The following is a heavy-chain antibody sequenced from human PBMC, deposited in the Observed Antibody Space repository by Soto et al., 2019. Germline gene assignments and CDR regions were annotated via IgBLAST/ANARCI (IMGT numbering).Heavy chain of an antibody. CDR1: GFTFRSYA. D-gene: IGHD4-17*01. Sequence: GGSLRLSCVASGFTFRSYAMSWVRQAPGKGLEWVSSISTNGDPANYADSVKGRFTISRDNSKNALYMQMNGLRPEDTAVYYCAKDLSRWPHYAFDSWGQGTLVTVSS. CDR2: ISTNGDPA. V-gene: IGHV3-23*01. J-gene: IGHJ5*01. CDR3: AKDLSRWPHYAFDS.